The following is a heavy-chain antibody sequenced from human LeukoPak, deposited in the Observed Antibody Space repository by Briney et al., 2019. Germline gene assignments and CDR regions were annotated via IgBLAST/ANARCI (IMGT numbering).Heavy chain of an antibody. V-gene: IGHV4-59*01. CDR3: ARGDSSGYYYLYEAAFDI. J-gene: IGHJ3*02. CDR2: IYYSGST. Sequence: SETLSLTCTVSGGSISSYYWSWIRQPPGKGLEWIGYIYYSGSTNYNPSLKSRVTISVDTSKNQFTLKLSSVTAADTAVYYCARGDSSGYYYLYEAAFDIWGQGTMVTVSS. D-gene: IGHD3-22*01. CDR1: GGSISSYY.